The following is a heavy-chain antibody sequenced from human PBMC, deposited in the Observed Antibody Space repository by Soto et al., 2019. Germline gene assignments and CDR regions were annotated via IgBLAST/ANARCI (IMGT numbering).Heavy chain of an antibody. V-gene: IGHV4-59*01. CDR1: GGSISSYY. J-gene: IGHJ1*01. CDR2: IYYSGST. CDR3: AREFAVYYDSSGAFQH. Sequence: SETLSLTCTVSGGSISSYYWSWIRQPPGKGLEWIGYIYYSGSTNYNPSLKSRVTISVDTSKNQFSLKLSSVTAADTAVYYCAREFAVYYDSSGAFQHWGQGTLVTVSS. D-gene: IGHD3-22*01.